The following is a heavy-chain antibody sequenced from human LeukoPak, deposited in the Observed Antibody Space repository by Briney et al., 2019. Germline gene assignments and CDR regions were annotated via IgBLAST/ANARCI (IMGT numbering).Heavy chain of an antibody. D-gene: IGHD1-26*01. V-gene: IGHV3-23*01. CDR1: GFTFSSYG. J-gene: IGHJ4*02. Sequence: PGGSLRLSCAASGFTFSSYGMSWVRQAPGKGLEWVSTFSGSGGNTYYADSVKGRFTISRDNSKNTLYLQMNSLRSQDTAVYYCARADSPGASYHYWGQGTLVTVSS. CDR3: ARADSPGASYHY. CDR2: FSGSGGNT.